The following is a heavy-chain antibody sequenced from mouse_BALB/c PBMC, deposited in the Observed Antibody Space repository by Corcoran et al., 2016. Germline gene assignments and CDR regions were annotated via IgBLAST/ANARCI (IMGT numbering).Heavy chain of an antibody. CDR2: ISYDGSN. CDR1: GYSITSGYY. CDR3: ARTDGYDGRFAY. Sequence: DVQLQESGPGLVKPSQSLSLTCSVTGYSITSGYYWNWIRQFPGNKLEWMGYISYDGSNNYNPSLKNRISITRDTSKNQFFLKLNSVTTEDTATYYCARTDGYDGRFAYWGQGTLVTVSA. J-gene: IGHJ3*01. V-gene: IGHV3-6*02. D-gene: IGHD2-2*01.